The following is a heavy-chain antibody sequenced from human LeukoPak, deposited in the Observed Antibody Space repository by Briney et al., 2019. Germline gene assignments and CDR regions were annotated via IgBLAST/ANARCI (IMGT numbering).Heavy chain of an antibody. CDR1: GYTFTTND. V-gene: IGHV1-8*01. Sequence: ASVKVSCKASGYTFTTNDINWVRQAAGQWLEWMGWMNPNSGHTDYAPKFQGRITMTRNTSINTAYMELSSLTSEDTAVYLCAREVSGDFALDSWGQGTLVTVSS. CDR3: AREVSGDFALDS. J-gene: IGHJ4*02. CDR2: MNPNSGHT.